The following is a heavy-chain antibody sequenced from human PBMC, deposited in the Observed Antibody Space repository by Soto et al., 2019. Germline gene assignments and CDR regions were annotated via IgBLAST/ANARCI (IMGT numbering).Heavy chain of an antibody. J-gene: IGHJ4*02. D-gene: IGHD3-10*01. V-gene: IGHV3-66*01. Sequence: VQRVESGGGLVQPGGSLSLSCAASGFTVSSNYMSWVRQAPGKGLEWVSVIYSGGSTYYADSVKGRFTISRDNSKNTLYLQMNSLRAEDTAVYYCASETMEVFDYWGQGTLVTVSS. CDR3: ASETMEVFDY. CDR2: IYSGGST. CDR1: GFTVSSNY.